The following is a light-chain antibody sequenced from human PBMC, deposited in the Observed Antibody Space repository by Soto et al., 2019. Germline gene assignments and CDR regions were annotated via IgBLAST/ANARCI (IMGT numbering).Light chain of an antibody. J-gene: IGKJ5*01. CDR2: KAS. Sequence: EIQMTQSPSTLSGSVGDRVTITCRASQTISSWLAWYQQKPGKAPKLLIYKASTLKSGVPSRFSGSGSGTEFTLTISSLEPEDFAVYYCQQRSNWITFGQGTRLEIK. CDR3: QQRSNWIT. CDR1: QTISSW. V-gene: IGKV1-5*03.